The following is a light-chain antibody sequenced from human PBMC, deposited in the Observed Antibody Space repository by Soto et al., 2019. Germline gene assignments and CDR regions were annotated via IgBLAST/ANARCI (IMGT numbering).Light chain of an antibody. CDR2: DVS. CDR1: SSDVGGYNY. CDR3: CSYAGSYNYV. J-gene: IGLJ1*01. Sequence: QSVLTQPRSVSGSPGQSVTISCTGTSSDVGGYNYVSWYQQHPGKAPKLMIYDVSKRPSGVPDRFSGSKSGNTASLTISGLQADDEADYYCCSYAGSYNYVFGTGTKVTVL. V-gene: IGLV2-11*01.